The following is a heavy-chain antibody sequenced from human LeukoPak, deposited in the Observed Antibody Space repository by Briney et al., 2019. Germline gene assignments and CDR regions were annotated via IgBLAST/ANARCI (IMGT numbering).Heavy chain of an antibody. D-gene: IGHD6-13*01. CDR2: IDTSGST. CDR3: AREGQSSSSSFDL. Sequence: SETLSLTCTVSGVSISTYSWSWIRQPAGKGLEWIGHIDTSGSTDYNPSLRSRVTMSVDTFKKQFTLKLSSVTAADSAVYHCAREGQSSSSSFDLWGRGTLVTVSS. V-gene: IGHV4-4*07. CDR1: GVSISTYS. J-gene: IGHJ2*01.